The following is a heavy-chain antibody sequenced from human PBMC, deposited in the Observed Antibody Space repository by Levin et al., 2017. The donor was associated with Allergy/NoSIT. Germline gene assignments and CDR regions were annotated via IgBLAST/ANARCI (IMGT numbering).Heavy chain of an antibody. CDR1: GGTFSSYT. CDR3: AREYPDILTGYYYYFDY. V-gene: IGHV1-69*04. J-gene: IGHJ4*02. Sequence: VASVKVSCKASGGTFSSYTISWVRQAPGQGLEWMGRIIPILGIANYAQKFQGRVTITADKSTSTAYMELSSLRSEDTAVYYCAREYPDILTGYYYYFDYWGQGTLVTVSS. CDR2: IIPILGIA. D-gene: IGHD3-9*01.